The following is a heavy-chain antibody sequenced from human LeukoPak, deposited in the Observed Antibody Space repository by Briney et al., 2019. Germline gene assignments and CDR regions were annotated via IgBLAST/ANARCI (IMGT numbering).Heavy chain of an antibody. Sequence: GGSLRLSCAASGFTFSSYNMNWVRQAPGKGLEWVSSITSGSSYIYYADSVKGRFTISRDNAKNSLYLQMNSLRAEDTAVYYCAKRDSSGSYFYDYWGQGTLVTVSS. J-gene: IGHJ4*02. CDR2: ITSGSSYI. CDR3: AKRDSSGSYFYDY. D-gene: IGHD6-19*01. V-gene: IGHV3-21*01. CDR1: GFTFSSYN.